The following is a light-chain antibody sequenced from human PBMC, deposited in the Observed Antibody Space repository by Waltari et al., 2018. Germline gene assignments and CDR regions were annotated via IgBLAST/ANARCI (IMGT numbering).Light chain of an antibody. V-gene: IGKV3-15*01. Sequence: EIVLTQSPATLSVSPGERAPLPCRASQSVSSNLAWYQQTPGQAPGLLIYGASARATGVPAMFSGSGSGTEFTLTISSLQSEDFAVYYCQQYDNWPPWTFGQGTRVEIK. CDR1: QSVSSN. CDR2: GAS. J-gene: IGKJ1*01. CDR3: QQYDNWPPWT.